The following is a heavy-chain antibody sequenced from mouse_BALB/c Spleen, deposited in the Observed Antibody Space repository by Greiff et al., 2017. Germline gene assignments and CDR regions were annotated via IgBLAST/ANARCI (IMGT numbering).Heavy chain of an antibody. V-gene: IGHV1-7*01. J-gene: IGHJ2*01. Sequence: VKLMESGAELAKPGASVKMSCKASGYTFTSYWMHWVKQRPGQGLEWIGYINPSTGYTEYNQKFKDKATLTADKSSSTAYMQLSSLTSEDSAVYYCARMIRGYFDYWGQGTTLTVSS. D-gene: IGHD2-4*01. CDR3: ARMIRGYFDY. CDR2: INPSTGYT. CDR1: GYTFTSYW.